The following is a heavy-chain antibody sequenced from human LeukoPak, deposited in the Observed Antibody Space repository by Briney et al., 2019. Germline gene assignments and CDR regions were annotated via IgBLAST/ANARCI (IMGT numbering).Heavy chain of an antibody. V-gene: IGHV1-18*01. CDR2: ISAYNGNT. Sequence: ASVKVSCKASGYTFTSYGINWLRQAPGQRLEWMGWISAYNGNTNYVQKLQDRLTMTTDTSTSTAYMELRSLTSDDTDVYYCARAVYAGIAAAGTGYWGQGTLVTVSS. J-gene: IGHJ4*02. D-gene: IGHD6-13*01. CDR3: ARAVYAGIAAAGTGY. CDR1: GYTFTSYG.